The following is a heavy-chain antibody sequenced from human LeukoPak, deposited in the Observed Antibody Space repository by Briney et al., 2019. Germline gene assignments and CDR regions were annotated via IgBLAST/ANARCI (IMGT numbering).Heavy chain of an antibody. CDR3: ARASGSGSYDHWFDP. D-gene: IGHD3-10*01. CDR1: GYTFTGYY. CDR2: MNPNSGGT. V-gene: IGHV1-2*02. Sequence: GASVKVSCKASGYTFTGYYIHWVRQAPGQGLEWMGWMNPNSGGTSFAQKFQGSVTMTRDTSISTAFTELSRLRFDDTAVYYCARASGSGSYDHWFDPWGQGTLVTVSS. J-gene: IGHJ5*02.